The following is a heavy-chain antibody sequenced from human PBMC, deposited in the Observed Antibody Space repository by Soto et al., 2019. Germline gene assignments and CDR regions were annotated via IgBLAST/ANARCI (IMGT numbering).Heavy chain of an antibody. J-gene: IGHJ4*02. D-gene: IGHD3-16*02. CDR1: GFTVSSNY. CDR3: ARDHPSDYDYIWGSYPAH. V-gene: IGHV3-66*01. CDR2: IYSGGST. Sequence: GGSLRLSCAASGFTVSSNYMSWVRQAPGKGLEWVPVIYSGGSTYYADSVKGRFTISRDNSKNTLYLQMNSLRAEDTAVYYCARDHPSDYDYIWGSYPAHWGQGTLVTVSS.